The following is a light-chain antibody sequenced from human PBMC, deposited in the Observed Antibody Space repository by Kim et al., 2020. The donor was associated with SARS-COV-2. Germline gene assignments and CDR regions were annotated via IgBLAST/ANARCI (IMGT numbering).Light chain of an antibody. CDR2: GNN. CDR1: SSNIGAGYD. J-gene: IGLJ3*02. Sequence: QSVLTQPPSVSGAPGQRVTISCPGSSSNIGAGYDVHWYQQLPGTAPKLLIYGNNNRPSGVPDRFSGSKSGTSASLAITGLQAEDEADYYCQSYDISLNWVFGGGTQLTVL. V-gene: IGLV1-40*01. CDR3: QSYDISLNWV.